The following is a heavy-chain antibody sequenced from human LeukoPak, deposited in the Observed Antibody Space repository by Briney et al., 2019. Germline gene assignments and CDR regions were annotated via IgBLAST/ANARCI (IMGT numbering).Heavy chain of an antibody. CDR2: IIPIFGTA. CDR3: ASYSGYQPRVYYYYGMDV. Sequence: ASVKVSCKASGGTFSSYAISWVRQAPGQGLEWMGGIIPIFGTANYAQKFQGRVTITADESTSTAYMELSSLRSEDTAVYYCASYSGYQPRVYYYYGMDVWGKGTTVTASS. D-gene: IGHD5-12*01. CDR1: GGTFSSYA. V-gene: IGHV1-69*13. J-gene: IGHJ6*04.